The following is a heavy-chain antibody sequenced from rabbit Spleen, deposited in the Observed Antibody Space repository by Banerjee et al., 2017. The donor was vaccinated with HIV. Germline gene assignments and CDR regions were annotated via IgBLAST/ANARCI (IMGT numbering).Heavy chain of an antibody. D-gene: IGHD4-1*01. CDR1: GFSFSSGYY. V-gene: IGHV1S40*01. CDR2: TDAGSSGSA. CDR3: ARDLTDVIGWNFGW. J-gene: IGHJ3*01. Sequence: QSLEESGGDLVKPGASLTLTCTASGFSFSSGYYMCWVRQAPGKGLEWIACTDAGSSGSAYYASWAKGRFTVSKTSSTTVTLQMTSLTAADTATYFCARDLTDVIGWNFGWWGQGTLVTVS.